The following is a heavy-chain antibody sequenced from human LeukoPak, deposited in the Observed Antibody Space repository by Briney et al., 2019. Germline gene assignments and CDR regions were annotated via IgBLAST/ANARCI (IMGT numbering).Heavy chain of an antibody. CDR1: GGSINSHY. Sequence: SETLSLTCTVSGGSINSHYWRWIRQPPGKGLEWIGYIYYSGSTNYNASLKSRVTISVDTSKKQFSLKLRSVTAADTAVYYCARLKWELPRGPTSFDPWGQGTLVTVSS. J-gene: IGHJ5*02. CDR2: IYYSGST. V-gene: IGHV4-59*11. D-gene: IGHD1-26*01. CDR3: ARLKWELPRGPTSFDP.